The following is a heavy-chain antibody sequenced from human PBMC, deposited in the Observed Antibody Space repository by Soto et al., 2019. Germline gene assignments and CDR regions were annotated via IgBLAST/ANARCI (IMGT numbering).Heavy chain of an antibody. CDR3: VKGPRMAAANRYYGMDI. V-gene: IGHV3-30*18. Sequence: QVHLVESGGCVVQPGRSLRLSCAVSGFSFSPYGFHWARQAPGKGLEWVALVSYDGRNTFYADSVKGRFTISRDNSKHTVYRKMNSLRAEDTAVYYCVKGPRMAAANRYYGMDIWGHGTTVTVS. CDR1: GFSFSPYG. D-gene: IGHD2-15*01. CDR2: VSYDGRNT. J-gene: IGHJ6*02.